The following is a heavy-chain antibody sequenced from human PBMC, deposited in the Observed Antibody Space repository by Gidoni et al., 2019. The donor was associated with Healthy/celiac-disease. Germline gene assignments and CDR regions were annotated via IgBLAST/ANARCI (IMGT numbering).Heavy chain of an antibody. J-gene: IGHJ6*03. CDR3: ARADYGSGRGSNYYMDV. CDR2: IIPIFGTA. D-gene: IGHD3-10*01. V-gene: IGHV1-69*01. Sequence: QVQLVQSGAEVKKPGSSVKVSCKASGGPFSSYAISWVRQAPGQGLEWMGGIIPIFGTANYAQKFQGRVTITADESTSTAYMELSSLRSEDTAVYYCARADYGSGRGSNYYMDVWGKGTTVTGSS. CDR1: GGPFSSYA.